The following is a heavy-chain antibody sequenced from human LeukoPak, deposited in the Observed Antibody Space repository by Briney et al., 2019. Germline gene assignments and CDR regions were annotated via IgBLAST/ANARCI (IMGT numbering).Heavy chain of an antibody. CDR1: GFTFSSYS. D-gene: IGHD4-17*01. Sequence: GGSLRLSCAASGFTFSSYSMNWVRQAPGKGLEWVSSISGSGGRTHYTDSVKGRFTISRDNSKNTLYLQMNSLRAEDTAVYYCATPPTVTRNYWGQGTLVTVSS. V-gene: IGHV3-23*01. CDR3: ATPPTVTRNY. CDR2: ISGSGGRT. J-gene: IGHJ4*02.